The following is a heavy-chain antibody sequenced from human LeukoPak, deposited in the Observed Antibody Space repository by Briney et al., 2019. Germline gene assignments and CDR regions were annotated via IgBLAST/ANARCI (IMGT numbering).Heavy chain of an antibody. CDR1: GDSINNNKW. J-gene: IGHJ4*02. CDR3: ARLITDLSGHYYDYYFDF. D-gene: IGHD3-22*01. CDR2: IYSRGNT. Sequence: PSETLSLTCAVSGDSINNNKWWGWIRQPPGKGLEWIGYIYSRGNTNYNPSLKNRVTMSVDTSRNQFSLKLISVTAADTAVYYCARLITDLSGHYYDYYFDFWGQGTLVTVSS. V-gene: IGHV4-28*01.